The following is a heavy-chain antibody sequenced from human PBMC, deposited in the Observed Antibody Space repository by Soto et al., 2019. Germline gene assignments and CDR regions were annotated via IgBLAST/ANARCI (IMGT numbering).Heavy chain of an antibody. V-gene: IGHV3-66*01. CDR1: GFSVDNNY. Sequence: GGSLRLSCAASGFSVDNNYMSWVRQAPGKGLECVSIIHGGCGTYYADSVKGRFIISRDNSDNTLYLQLNSLRAEDTALYYCARYDYWSGRDAFDIWGQGTMVTVSS. D-gene: IGHD3-3*01. CDR2: IHGGCGT. J-gene: IGHJ3*02. CDR3: ARYDYWSGRDAFDI.